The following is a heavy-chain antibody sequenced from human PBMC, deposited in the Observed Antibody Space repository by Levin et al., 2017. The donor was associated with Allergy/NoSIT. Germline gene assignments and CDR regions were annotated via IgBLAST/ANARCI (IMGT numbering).Heavy chain of an antibody. CDR1: GFTFDDYA. D-gene: IGHD3-3*01. CDR2: ISWNSGSI. CDR3: AKDGGEATIFLTWPYNWFDP. V-gene: IGHV3-9*01. Sequence: GGSLRLSCAASGFTFDDYAMHWVRQAPGKGLEWVSGISWNSGSIGYADSVKGRFTISRDNAKNSLYLQMNSLRAEDTALYYCAKDGGEATIFLTWPYNWFDPWGQGTLVTVSS. J-gene: IGHJ5*02.